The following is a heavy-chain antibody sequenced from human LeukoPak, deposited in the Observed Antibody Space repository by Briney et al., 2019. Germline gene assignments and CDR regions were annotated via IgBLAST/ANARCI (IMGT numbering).Heavy chain of an antibody. J-gene: IGHJ3*02. CDR1: GYTFTGYY. CDR3: VLMADAFDI. CDR2: INPSSGGS. Sequence: WASVNVSCTASGYTFTGYYMHWVRQAPGQGLEWMGRINPSSGGSNYAPKFQGRVTMSRDTSISTAYMELSRLRSDDAAVYYCVLMADAFDIWGQGTMVTVSS. D-gene: IGHD2-8*01. V-gene: IGHV1-2*06.